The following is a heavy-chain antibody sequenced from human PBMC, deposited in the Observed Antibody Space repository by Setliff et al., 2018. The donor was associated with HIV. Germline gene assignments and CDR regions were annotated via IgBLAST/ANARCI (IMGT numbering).Heavy chain of an antibody. V-gene: IGHV4-59*11. CDR3: AREDGSNSHDTFEI. Sequence: SETLSLTCTVIGGSLNGHFWSWIRQPPGKGLEWIGDIHYTGSTNYNPSLKSRVAMSVDSSNHQFSLKLTSVTPADTAIYYCAREDGSNSHDTFEIWGQGILVTVSS. CDR2: IHYTGST. CDR1: GGSLNGHF. D-gene: IGHD1-1*01. J-gene: IGHJ3*02.